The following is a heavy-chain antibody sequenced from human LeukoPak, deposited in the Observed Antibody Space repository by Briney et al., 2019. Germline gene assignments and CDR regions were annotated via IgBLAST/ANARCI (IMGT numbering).Heavy chain of an antibody. CDR1: GYTFTGYY. J-gene: IGHJ6*02. V-gene: IGHV1-2*02. Sequence: ASVKVSCKASGYTFTGYYMHWVRQAPGQGLEWMGWINPNSGGTNYAQKFQGRVTMTRDTSISTAYMELSWLRSDDTAVYYCASLLGYCSSTSCYGAGYYYYGMDVWGQGTTVTVSS. CDR2: INPNSGGT. CDR3: ASLLGYCSSTSCYGAGYYYYGMDV. D-gene: IGHD2-2*01.